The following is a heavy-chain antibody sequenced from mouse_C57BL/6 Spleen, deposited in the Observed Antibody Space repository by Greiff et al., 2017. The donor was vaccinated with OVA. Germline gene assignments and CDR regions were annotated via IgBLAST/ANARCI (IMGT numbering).Heavy chain of an antibody. D-gene: IGHD2-2*01. CDR2: INPNNGGT. CDR3: ASYYGYVDYAMDY. Sequence: EVQLQQSGPELVKPGASVKISCKASGYTFTDYYMNWVKQSHGKSLEWIGDINPNNGGTSYNQKFKGKATLTVDKSSSTAYMELRSLTSEDSAVYYCASYYGYVDYAMDYWGQGTSVTVSS. V-gene: IGHV1-26*01. CDR1: GYTFTDYY. J-gene: IGHJ4*01.